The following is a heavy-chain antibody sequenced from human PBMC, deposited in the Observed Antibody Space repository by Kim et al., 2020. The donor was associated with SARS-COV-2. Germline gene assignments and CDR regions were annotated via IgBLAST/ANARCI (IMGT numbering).Heavy chain of an antibody. CDR3: ARQGDTRSSGFYYWFDP. J-gene: IGHJ5*02. V-gene: IGHV4-39*01. Sequence: LKGRCTISVDTSKNQFSLKLSAVTAADTAVYYCARQGDTRSSGFYYWFDPWGQGTLVTVSS. D-gene: IGHD6-19*01.